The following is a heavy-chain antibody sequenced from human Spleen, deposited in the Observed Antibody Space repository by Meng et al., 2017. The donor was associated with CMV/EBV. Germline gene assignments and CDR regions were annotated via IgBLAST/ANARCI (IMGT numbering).Heavy chain of an antibody. J-gene: IGHJ4*02. CDR1: GFTFRIYE. V-gene: IGHV3-48*03. Sequence: GGSLRLSCAASGFTFRIYEMNWVRQAPGKGLEWVAYIGNRGTTTYFPDSVKGRFTISRDNTKNSLYLQMNSLKADDTAVYYCARMNINGYSSLDYWGQGTLVTAPQ. D-gene: IGHD5-24*01. CDR3: ARMNINGYSSLDY. CDR2: IGNRGTTT.